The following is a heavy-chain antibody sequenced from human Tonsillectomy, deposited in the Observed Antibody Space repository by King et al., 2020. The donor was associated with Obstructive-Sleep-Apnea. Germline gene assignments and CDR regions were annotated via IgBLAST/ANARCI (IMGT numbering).Heavy chain of an antibody. CDR1: GFTFSSYA. Sequence: VQLVESGGGVVQPGRSLRLSCAASGFTFSSYAKHWVRQAPGKGLEWMGVLSYDASNKYYADSVKGRFTISRDNSKNTLYLQMSSLGAEDPAVYYCARDRLRFSRGAGMDVWRQGTTVTVPS. CDR3: ARDRLRFSRGAGMDV. CDR2: LSYDASNK. J-gene: IGHJ6*02. V-gene: IGHV3-30*04. D-gene: IGHD3-3*01.